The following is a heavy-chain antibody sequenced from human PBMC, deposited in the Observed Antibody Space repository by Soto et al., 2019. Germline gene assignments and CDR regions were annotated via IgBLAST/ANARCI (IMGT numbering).Heavy chain of an antibody. CDR1: GVTFSSYA. D-gene: IGHD6-13*01. CDR2: IIPIFGTA. V-gene: IGHV1-69*06. CDR3: ARGGVAAAGTSSPYYYGMDV. J-gene: IGHJ6*02. Sequence: SVKVSCKASGVTFSSYAISWVRQAPGQGLEWMGGIIPIFGTANYAQKFQGRVTITADKSTSTAYMELSSLRSEDTAVYYCARGGVAAAGTSSPYYYGMDVWGQVTTVTVSS.